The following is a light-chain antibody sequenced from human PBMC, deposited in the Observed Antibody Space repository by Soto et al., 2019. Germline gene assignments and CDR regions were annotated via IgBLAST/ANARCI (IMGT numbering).Light chain of an antibody. CDR2: EVS. CDR1: SSDVGRYNY. CDR3: QSYDNSLSGSWV. Sequence: QSALTQPASVSGSPGQSITISCTGTSSDVGRYNYVSWYQQHPGTAPKLMIYEVSNRPSGVSNRFSGSKSGNTASLTISGLQAEDEADYYCQSYDNSLSGSWVFGGGTKLTVL. V-gene: IGLV2-14*01. J-gene: IGLJ3*02.